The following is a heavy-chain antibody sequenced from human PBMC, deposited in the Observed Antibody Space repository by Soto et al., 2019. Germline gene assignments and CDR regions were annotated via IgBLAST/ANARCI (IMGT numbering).Heavy chain of an antibody. D-gene: IGHD5-12*01. CDR2: ISSDGSNR. CDR3: ARDNSNGYLAEGYFDY. CDR1: GFTFSNHI. V-gene: IGHV3-33*05. Sequence: GGSLRLSCAVSGFTFSNHIMHWVRQAPGKGLEWVALISSDGSNRYYADSVKGRFTISRDNSKSTLYLQMNSLRAEDTAVYYCARDNSNGYLAEGYFDYWGQGTLVTVSS. J-gene: IGHJ4*02.